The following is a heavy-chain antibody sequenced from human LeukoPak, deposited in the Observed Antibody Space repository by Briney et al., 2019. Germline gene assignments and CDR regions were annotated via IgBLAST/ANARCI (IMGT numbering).Heavy chain of an antibody. D-gene: IGHD6-13*01. Sequence: IIPILSIPNYSQNFHCRVTITAHNSTSTAYIELSSLRSDDTAVYYCARDQSIAAAGSFDYWGQGTLVTVSS. CDR3: ARDQSIAAAGSFDY. V-gene: IGHV1-69*04. J-gene: IGHJ4*02. CDR2: IIPILSIP.